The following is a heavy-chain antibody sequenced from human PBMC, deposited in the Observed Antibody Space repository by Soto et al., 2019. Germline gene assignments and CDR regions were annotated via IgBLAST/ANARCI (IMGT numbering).Heavy chain of an antibody. V-gene: IGHV4-39*01. CDR1: CGSIISSSYY. CDR3: ARYIYDLGTYYYGMDV. CDR2: IYYSGST. D-gene: IGHD3-3*01. J-gene: IGHJ6*02. Sequence: SETLSLTCTFSCGSIISSSYYWGWIRQPPGKGLEWIGSIYYSGSTYYNPSLKSRVTISVDTSKNQFSLKLSSVTAADTAVYYCARYIYDLGTYYYGMDVWGQGTTVTVSS.